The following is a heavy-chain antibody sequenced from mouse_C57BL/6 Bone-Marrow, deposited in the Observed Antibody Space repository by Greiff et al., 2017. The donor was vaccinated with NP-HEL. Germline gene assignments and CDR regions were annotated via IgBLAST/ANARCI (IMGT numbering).Heavy chain of an antibody. CDR3: ASEYYYGPYWYFDV. J-gene: IGHJ1*03. Sequence: EVQLQESGPELVKPGASVKIPCKASGYTFTDYNMDWVKQSHGKSLEWIGDINPNNGGTIYNQKFKGKATLTVAKSSSTAYMELRSLTSEDTAVYSCASEYYYGPYWYFDVWGTGTTVTVSS. D-gene: IGHD1-1*01. CDR2: INPNNGGT. V-gene: IGHV1-18*01. CDR1: GYTFTDYN.